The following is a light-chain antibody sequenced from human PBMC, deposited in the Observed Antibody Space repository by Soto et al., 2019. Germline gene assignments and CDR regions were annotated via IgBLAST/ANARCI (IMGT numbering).Light chain of an antibody. Sequence: QSVLTQPPSASGTPGQRVTISCSGSSSNIGSNYVYWYQQLPGTAPKLLIYRNNQRPSGVPDRFSGSKSGTSASLAISGLRSEDEADYYCAAWDDSLSGGVVFGGGTSSPS. CDR1: SSNIGSNY. J-gene: IGLJ2*01. V-gene: IGLV1-47*01. CDR2: RNN. CDR3: AAWDDSLSGGVV.